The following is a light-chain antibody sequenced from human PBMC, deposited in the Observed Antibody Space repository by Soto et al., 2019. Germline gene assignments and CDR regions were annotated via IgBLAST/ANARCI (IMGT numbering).Light chain of an antibody. CDR1: SGHSSYI. CDR3: ETWDSNTHLGV. J-gene: IGLJ3*02. Sequence: QSVLTQSSSASASLGSSVKLTCTLSSGHSSYIIAWHQQQPGKAPRYLMKLEGSGSYNKGSGVPDRFSGSSSGADRYLTISNLQYADEADYYCETWDSNTHLGVFGGGTKLTVL. V-gene: IGLV4-60*02. CDR2: LEGSGSY.